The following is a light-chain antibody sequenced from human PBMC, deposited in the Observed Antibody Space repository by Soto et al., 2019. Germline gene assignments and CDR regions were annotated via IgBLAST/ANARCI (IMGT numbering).Light chain of an antibody. V-gene: IGKV3-20*01. Sequence: EIVLTQSPGTLSLSPGERATLSCRASQSVSSSYLAWYQQKPGQAPRLLIYGASSRATGIPDRFSGSGSGTEFTLTISRLEPEDFAVYYCQQYGSSLYTFGQGTELEIK. CDR1: QSVSSSY. J-gene: IGKJ2*01. CDR3: QQYGSSLYT. CDR2: GAS.